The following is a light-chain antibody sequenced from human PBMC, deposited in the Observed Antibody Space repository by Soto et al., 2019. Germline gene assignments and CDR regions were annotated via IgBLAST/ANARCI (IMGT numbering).Light chain of an antibody. CDR2: EVS. V-gene: IGLV2-14*01. CDR3: SSYTSRATLV. CDR1: RSDVGGYNF. J-gene: IGLJ2*01. Sequence: QLVLTQPASVSGSPGQSITISCSGTRSDVGGYNFLSWYQHHPGKAPKLMIYEVSNRPSGVSNRFSGSKSGNTASLTISGLQAEDEADYYCSSYTSRATLVFGGGTKVTVL.